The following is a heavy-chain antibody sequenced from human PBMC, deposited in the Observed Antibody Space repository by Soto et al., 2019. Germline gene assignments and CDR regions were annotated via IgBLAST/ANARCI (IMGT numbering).Heavy chain of an antibody. CDR3: AKGVREWRVTSDFNY. J-gene: IGHJ4*02. D-gene: IGHD6-19*01. CDR2: VSHDGRNT. V-gene: IGHV3-30*18. CDR1: GFTFSDYA. Sequence: VQLVESGGGVVQPGRSLRLSCAASGFTFSDYAMHWVRQAPGKGLEWVAVVSHDGRNTHYADSVKGRFPISRDSYKNEVSLEIARLRAEDRAVYYCAKGVREWRVTSDFNYWGQGALVTVSS.